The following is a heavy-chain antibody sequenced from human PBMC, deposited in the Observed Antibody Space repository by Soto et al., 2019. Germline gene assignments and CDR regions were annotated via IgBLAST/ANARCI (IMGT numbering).Heavy chain of an antibody. V-gene: IGHV4-39*01. Sequence: SETLSLTCTVSGGSISSNICYWGWIRQPPGKGLEWIGNIHYSGSTYYDSSLKSRVTISVDTSKNQFSLKLSSVTAADTAVYYCARSLGFCISTSCYPDAFDIWGQGTMVTVSS. CDR2: IHYSGST. J-gene: IGHJ3*02. CDR1: GGSISSNICY. CDR3: ARSLGFCISTSCYPDAFDI. D-gene: IGHD2-2*01.